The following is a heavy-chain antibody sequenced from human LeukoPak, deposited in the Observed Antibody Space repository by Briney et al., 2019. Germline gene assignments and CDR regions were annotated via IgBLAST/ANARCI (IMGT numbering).Heavy chain of an antibody. J-gene: IGHJ4*02. Sequence: GGSLRLSCAASGFTFSSYAMNWLRQAPGKGLEWVSTISGSGGSTYYADSVKGRFTISRDNSKNTLYLQMNSLRAEDTAVYYCAKRGDGYFYYFDYWGQGTLVTVSS. CDR1: GFTFSSYA. D-gene: IGHD5-24*01. CDR2: ISGSGGST. CDR3: AKRGDGYFYYFDY. V-gene: IGHV3-23*01.